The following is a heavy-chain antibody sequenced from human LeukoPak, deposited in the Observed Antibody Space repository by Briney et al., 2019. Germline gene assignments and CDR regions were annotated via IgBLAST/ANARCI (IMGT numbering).Heavy chain of an antibody. CDR3: ARGSYGDYGDYYYYYMDV. J-gene: IGHJ6*03. Sequence: ASVKVSCKASGYTFTGYYMHWVRQAPGQGLEWMGWINPNSGGTNYAQKFQGRVTMTRDTSISTAYMELSRLRSDDTAVYYCARGSYGDYGDYYYYYMDVWGKGTTVTVSS. D-gene: IGHD4-17*01. CDR2: INPNSGGT. CDR1: GYTFTGYY. V-gene: IGHV1-2*02.